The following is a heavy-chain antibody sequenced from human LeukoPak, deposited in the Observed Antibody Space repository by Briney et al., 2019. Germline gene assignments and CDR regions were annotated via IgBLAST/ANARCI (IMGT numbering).Heavy chain of an antibody. V-gene: IGHV1-69*01. CDR3: AKEGDTALVTGYFDL. D-gene: IGHD5-18*01. CDR2: IIPIFGTA. CDR1: GGTFGSYV. Sequence: ASVTVSCKASGGTFGSYVISWVRQAPGQGLEWMGRIIPIFGTAHYAQKFQGRLTITADESTSTVYMEMSSLRSEDTAMYYCAKEGDTALVTGYFDLWGRGTLVTVSP. J-gene: IGHJ2*01.